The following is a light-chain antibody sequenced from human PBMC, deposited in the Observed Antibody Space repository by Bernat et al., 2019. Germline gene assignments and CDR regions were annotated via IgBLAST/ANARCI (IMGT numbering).Light chain of an antibody. J-gene: IGKJ1*01. V-gene: IGKV3-20*01. CDR3: QQYDTSPPWT. CDR1: QSVSHY. CDR2: DAS. Sequence: EIVLTQSPGTLSLSPGERATLSCRASQSVSHYLAWYQLKPGQPPRLLVYDASGRATGIPDRFSGSGYGTDFTLTISRLEPEDSAVYYCQQYDTSPPWTFGQGTKVEI.